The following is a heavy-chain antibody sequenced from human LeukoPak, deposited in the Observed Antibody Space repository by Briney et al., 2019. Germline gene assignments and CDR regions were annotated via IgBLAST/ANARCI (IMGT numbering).Heavy chain of an antibody. J-gene: IGHJ4*02. D-gene: IGHD2-2*01. CDR3: AKLSGPSTTWSAIDY. V-gene: IGHV3-30*02. Sequence: PGGSLRLSCAASGFTFSTYGMHWVRQAPGKGLEWVAFIRYGGSNKYYADSVKGRFTISRDNSKNTLYLQMNSLRAEDTAVYYCAKLSGPSTTWSAIDYWGQGTLVTVSS. CDR2: IRYGGSNK. CDR1: GFTFSTYG.